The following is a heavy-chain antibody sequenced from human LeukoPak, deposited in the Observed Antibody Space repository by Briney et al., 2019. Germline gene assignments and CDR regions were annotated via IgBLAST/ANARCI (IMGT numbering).Heavy chain of an antibody. Sequence: GGSLRLSCAASGFTFSSYAMSWVRQAPGKGLEWVSAISGSGGSTYYADSVKGRFTISRDNSKNTLYLQMNSLRAEDTAVYYCAKDATYYDFWSGPTPYYYMDVWGKGTTVTVSS. J-gene: IGHJ6*03. CDR2: ISGSGGST. CDR3: AKDATYYDFWSGPTPYYYMDV. V-gene: IGHV3-23*01. CDR1: GFTFSSYA. D-gene: IGHD3-3*01.